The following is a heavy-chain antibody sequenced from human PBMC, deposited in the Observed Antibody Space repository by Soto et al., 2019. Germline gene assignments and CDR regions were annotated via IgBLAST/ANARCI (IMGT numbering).Heavy chain of an antibody. CDR2: INHSGST. CDR1: GGSFSGYY. D-gene: IGHD2-15*01. Sequence: PSETLSLTCAVYGGSFSGYYWSWIRQPPGKGLEWIGEINHSGSTNYNPSLKSRVTISVDTSKNQFSLKLSSVPAAATAVYYCAREGIGYCSGGSCYANWFDPWGPGTLVTVYS. CDR3: AREGIGYCSGGSCYANWFDP. V-gene: IGHV4-34*01. J-gene: IGHJ5*02.